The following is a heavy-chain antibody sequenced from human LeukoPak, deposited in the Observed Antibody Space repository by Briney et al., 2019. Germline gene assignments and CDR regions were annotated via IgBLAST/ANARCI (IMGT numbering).Heavy chain of an antibody. V-gene: IGHV4-59*08. CDR1: GGSFSGYY. CDR3: ARHYYGDYPNLYYFDY. D-gene: IGHD4-17*01. Sequence: SETLSLTCAVYGGSFSGYYWSWIRQPPGKRLEWIGYIYYSVRTNYNPSLKSRVTISVDTSKNQFSLKLSSVTAADTAVYYCARHYYGDYPNLYYFDYWGQGSLVTVSS. J-gene: IGHJ4*02. CDR2: IYYSVRT.